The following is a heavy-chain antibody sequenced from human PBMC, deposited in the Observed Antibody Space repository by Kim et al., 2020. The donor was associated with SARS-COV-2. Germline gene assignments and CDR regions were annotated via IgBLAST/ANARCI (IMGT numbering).Heavy chain of an antibody. CDR3: ARGGLFWELPTIDY. Sequence: GGSLRLSCAASGFTFSSYSMNWVRQAPGKGLEWVSYISSSSSTIYYADSVKGRFTISRDNAKNSLYLQMNSLRDEDTAVYYCARGGLFWELPTIDYWGQGTLVTVSS. D-gene: IGHD1-26*01. CDR2: ISSSSSTI. J-gene: IGHJ4*02. V-gene: IGHV3-48*02. CDR1: GFTFSSYS.